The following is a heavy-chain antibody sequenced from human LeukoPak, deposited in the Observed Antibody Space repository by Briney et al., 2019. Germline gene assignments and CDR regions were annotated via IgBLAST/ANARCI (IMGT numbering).Heavy chain of an antibody. CDR2: ISAYNGNT. V-gene: IGHV1-18*01. CDR1: GYTFTSYG. Sequence: ASVKVSCKASGYTFTSYGISWVRQAPGQGLEWMGWISAYNGNTNYAQKLQGRVTMTTDTSTSTAYMELRSLRSDDTAVYYCARGLYYYDSSGYEYFQHWGQGTLVTVSS. J-gene: IGHJ1*01. D-gene: IGHD3-22*01. CDR3: ARGLYYYDSSGYEYFQH.